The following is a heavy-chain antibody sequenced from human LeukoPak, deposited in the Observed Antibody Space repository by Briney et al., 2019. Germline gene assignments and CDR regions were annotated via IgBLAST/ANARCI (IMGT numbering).Heavy chain of an antibody. CDR3: ARAVAGSFDFDY. V-gene: IGHV4-39*07. CDR2: IYYIGSP. J-gene: IGHJ4*02. Sequence: SETLSLTCTVSGGSITSGGYFWGWIRQPPGKGLEWIGSIYYIGSPYYNPSLKSRVTISLDTSKNQLSLKLSSVTAADTAVYYCARAVAGSFDFDYWGQGTLVTVSS. D-gene: IGHD6-19*01. CDR1: GGSITSGGYF.